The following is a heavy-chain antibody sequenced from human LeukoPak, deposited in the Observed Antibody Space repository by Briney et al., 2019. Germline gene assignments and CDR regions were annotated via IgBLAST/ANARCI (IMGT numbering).Heavy chain of an antibody. J-gene: IGHJ6*02. CDR1: GGSISSSSYY. V-gene: IGHV4-30-4*08. CDR2: IYYSGST. CDR3: AREGATGSYYYYGMDV. D-gene: IGHD1-26*01. Sequence: SETLSLTCTVSGGSISSSSYYWGWIRQPPGKGLEWIGYIYYSGSTYYNPSLKSRVTISVDTSKNQFSLKLNSVTAADTAVYYCAREGATGSYYYYGMDVWGQGTTVTVSS.